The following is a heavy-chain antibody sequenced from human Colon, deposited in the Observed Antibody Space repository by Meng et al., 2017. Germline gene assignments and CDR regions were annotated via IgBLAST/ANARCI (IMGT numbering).Heavy chain of an antibody. CDR3: PTYYYDSGSLDY. D-gene: IGHD3-10*01. Sequence: GESLKTSCAVPGFTVSNAWMTWVRQAPGKGLEWVARIKSDAHCGTVDYAAPGKGRFSITRDDPKNTLDLQMNSLKTEDKAIYYCPTYYYDSGSLDYWGQGTLVTVSS. CDR1: GFTVSNAW. J-gene: IGHJ4*02. V-gene: IGHV3-15*01. CDR2: IKSDAHCGTV.